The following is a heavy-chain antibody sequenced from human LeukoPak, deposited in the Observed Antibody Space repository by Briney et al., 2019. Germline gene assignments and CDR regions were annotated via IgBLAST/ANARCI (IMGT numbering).Heavy chain of an antibody. V-gene: IGHV3-73*01. D-gene: IGHD6-6*01. CDR3: TTYSNSSGGY. CDR2: IRSKPKNYAT. CDR1: GFTFSDSA. J-gene: IGHJ4*02. Sequence: GGSLRLSCAASGFTFSDSAMYWVRQASGKGLEWVGRIRSKPKNYATAYAASVKGRFTISRDDSKNTAYLQMSSLKTEDTAVYYCTTYSNSSGGYWGQGTLVTVSS.